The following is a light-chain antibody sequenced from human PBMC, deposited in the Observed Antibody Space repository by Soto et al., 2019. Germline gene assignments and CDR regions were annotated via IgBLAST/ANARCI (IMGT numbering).Light chain of an antibody. Sequence: DIVMTQSPLSLTVTPGEPASISCRSSQSLLQSNGYTYLDWYLQKPGQSPQLLIYMGSTRSFGVPDRFSGSGSGTDFTLKISRVEADDVGVYYCMQTLQTRTFGQGTKVDIK. V-gene: IGKV2-28*01. CDR2: MGS. CDR3: MQTLQTRT. CDR1: QSLLQSNGYTY. J-gene: IGKJ1*01.